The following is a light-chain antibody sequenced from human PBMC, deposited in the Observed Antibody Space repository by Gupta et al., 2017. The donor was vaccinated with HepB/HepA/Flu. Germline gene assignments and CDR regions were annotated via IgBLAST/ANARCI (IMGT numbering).Light chain of an antibody. Sequence: EIVLTQSPDTLSLSPGERATLSCRASQSVSTYLAWYQQKPGQAPRLLIYGASNRATGIPARFSGSGSGTDFTLTIRSLEPEDFAVYYCQRSYSWHTRNFGGGTKVEIK. CDR2: GAS. V-gene: IGKV3-11*01. J-gene: IGKJ4*01. CDR3: QRSYSWHTRN. CDR1: QSVSTY.